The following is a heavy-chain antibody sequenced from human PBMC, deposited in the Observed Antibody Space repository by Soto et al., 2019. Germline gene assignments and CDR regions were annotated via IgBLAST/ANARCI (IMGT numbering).Heavy chain of an antibody. D-gene: IGHD2-15*01. CDR2: IYWDDDK. Sequence: QITLKESGPTLVRPTQTLTLTCTFSGFSLSTTGVAVAWIRQPPGEALEWLALIYWDDDKRYNSSLKSRLTITKDTSRDKFVLEITNMDPMDTATYFCANSKRSPRDFWGPGILVTVSS. V-gene: IGHV2-5*02. CDR1: GFSLSTTGVA. CDR3: ANSKRSPRDF. J-gene: IGHJ4*02.